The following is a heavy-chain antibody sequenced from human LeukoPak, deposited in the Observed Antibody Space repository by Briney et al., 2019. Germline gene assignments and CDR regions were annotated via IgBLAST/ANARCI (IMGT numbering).Heavy chain of an antibody. Sequence: SETLSLTCTVSGGSISSYYWSWIRQPPGKGLEWIGYIYYSGSTNYNPSLKSRVTISVDTSKNQFSLKLSSVTAADTAVYYCARDGGVYYDSSGYFDYWGQGTLVTVSS. CDR1: GGSISSYY. CDR2: IYYSGST. J-gene: IGHJ4*02. V-gene: IGHV4-59*01. D-gene: IGHD3-22*01. CDR3: ARDGGVYYDSSGYFDY.